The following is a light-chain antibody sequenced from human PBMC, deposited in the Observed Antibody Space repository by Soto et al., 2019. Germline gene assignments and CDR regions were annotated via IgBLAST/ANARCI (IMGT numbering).Light chain of an antibody. CDR1: QSISTY. J-gene: IGKJ4*01. CDR2: GAS. Sequence: EDRVTITCRASQSISTYLNWYQQKPGKAPKLLIYGASSLQSGVPSRFSGSGSGTDFSLTITSLQPEDFATYYCQQTSITLRTFGGGTKVDIK. V-gene: IGKV1-39*01. CDR3: QQTSITLRT.